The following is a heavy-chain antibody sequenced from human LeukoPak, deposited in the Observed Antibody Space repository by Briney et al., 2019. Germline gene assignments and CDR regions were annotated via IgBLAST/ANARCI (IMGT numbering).Heavy chain of an antibody. CDR3: ARDGSGRDFSLDY. J-gene: IGHJ4*02. V-gene: IGHV3-21*01. CDR1: GFTFSDYD. D-gene: IGHD3-10*01. CDR2: ISSNSNFI. Sequence: GGSLRLSCAASGFTFSDYDMNWVRQAPGKGLEWVSSISSNSNFIYYADSMKGRFTISRDNAKNSLFLQMNSLKDEDTAVYYCARDGSGRDFSLDYWGQGTLVTVSS.